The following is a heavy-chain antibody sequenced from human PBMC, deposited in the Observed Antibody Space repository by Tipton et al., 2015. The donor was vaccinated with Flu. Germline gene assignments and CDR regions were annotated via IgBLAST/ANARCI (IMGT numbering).Heavy chain of an antibody. CDR3: ARGSRNHFYYGMDV. CDR2: IYYTGST. V-gene: IGHV4-59*01. D-gene: IGHD1-14*01. CDR1: GDSITSYY. Sequence: TLSLTCTVSGDSITSYYWTWIRQSPGEGLEWIGYIYYTGSTKYNPSLKSRVTISVDTSKNQFSLEMISVTAADTAVYYCARGSRNHFYYGMDVWGQGTTVTVPS. J-gene: IGHJ6*02.